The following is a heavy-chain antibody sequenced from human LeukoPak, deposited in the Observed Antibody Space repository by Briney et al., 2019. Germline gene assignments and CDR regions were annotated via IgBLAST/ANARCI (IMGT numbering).Heavy chain of an antibody. J-gene: IGHJ4*02. CDR1: GGTFSSYA. CDR2: IIPIFGTA. D-gene: IGHD3-3*01. Sequence: SVKVSCKASGGTFSSYAISWVRRAPGQGLEWMGGIIPIFGTANYAQKFQGRVTITADESTSTAYMELSSLRSEDTAVYYCARDGGFWSGYSYYFDYWGQGTLVTVSS. CDR3: ARDGGFWSGYSYYFDY. V-gene: IGHV1-69*13.